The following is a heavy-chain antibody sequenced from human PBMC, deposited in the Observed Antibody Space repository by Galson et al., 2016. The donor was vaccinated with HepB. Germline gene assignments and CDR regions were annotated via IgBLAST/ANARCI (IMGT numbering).Heavy chain of an antibody. V-gene: IGHV3-23*01. CDR2: ISGSGSST. CDR3: AKGIVTLVRGVMTWTDV. Sequence: SLRLSCAASGFTSSSYSGTWVRQAPGKGLKWISGISGSGSSTFYADSVKGRFTISRDNSKNTVYLQMNSLRVEDTAVYYCAKGIVTLVRGVMTWTDVWGQGTTVTVSS. J-gene: IGHJ6*02. CDR1: GFTSSSYS. D-gene: IGHD3-10*01.